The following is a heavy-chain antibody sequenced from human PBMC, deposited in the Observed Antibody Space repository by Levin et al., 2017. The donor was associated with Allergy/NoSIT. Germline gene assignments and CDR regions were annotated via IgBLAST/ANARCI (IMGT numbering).Heavy chain of an antibody. CDR3: ARDRASGFYDLFDY. Sequence: GRFTISRDNSKNTLFLQMNSLSAEDTAVYYCARDRASGFYDLFDYCGQGTLVAVSS. V-gene: IGHV3-30*01. D-gene: IGHD3-22*01. J-gene: IGHJ4*02.